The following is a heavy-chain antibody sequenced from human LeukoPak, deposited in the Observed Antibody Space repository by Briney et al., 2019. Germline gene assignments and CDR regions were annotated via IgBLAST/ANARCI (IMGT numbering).Heavy chain of an antibody. V-gene: IGHV3-30-3*01. CDR2: ISYDGSNK. D-gene: IGHD3-10*01. Sequence: GGSLRLSCAASGFTFSSYAMHWVRQAPGKGLEWVAVISYDGSNKYYADSVKGRFTISRDNSKNTLYLQMNSLRAEDTAVYYCARGSRSITMVRRLAGDYWGQGTLVTVSS. CDR3: ARGSRSITMVRRLAGDY. CDR1: GFTFSSYA. J-gene: IGHJ4*02.